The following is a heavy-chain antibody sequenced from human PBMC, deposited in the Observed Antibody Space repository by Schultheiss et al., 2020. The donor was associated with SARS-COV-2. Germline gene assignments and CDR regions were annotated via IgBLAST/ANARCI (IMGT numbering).Heavy chain of an antibody. CDR2: IIPIFGTA. Sequence: SVKVSCKASGGTFSSYAISWVRQAPGQGLGWMGGIIPIFGTANYAQKFQGRVTVSEDESMSTAYMGMSSLRSEDTAVYCCASPQGGPWGQGTLVTVAS. D-gene: IGHD1-26*01. V-gene: IGHV1-69*13. CDR3: ASPQGGP. J-gene: IGHJ5*02. CDR1: GGTFSSYA.